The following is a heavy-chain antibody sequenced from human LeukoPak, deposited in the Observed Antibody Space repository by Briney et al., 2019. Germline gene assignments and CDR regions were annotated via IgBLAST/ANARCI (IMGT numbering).Heavy chain of an antibody. J-gene: IGHJ5*02. CDR3: ARGSPTYDFWSGYNNWFDP. D-gene: IGHD3-3*01. CDR1: GGSISSGGYS. CDR2: IYHSGST. Sequence: PSETLPLTCAVSGGSISSGGYSWSWIRQPPGKGLEWIGYIYHSGSTYYNPSLKSRVTISVDRSKNQFSLKLSSVTAADTAVYYCARGSPTYDFWSGYNNWFDPWGQGTLVTVSS. V-gene: IGHV4-30-2*01.